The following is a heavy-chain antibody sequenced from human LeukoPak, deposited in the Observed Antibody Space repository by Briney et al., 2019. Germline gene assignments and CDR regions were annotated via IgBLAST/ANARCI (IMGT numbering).Heavy chain of an antibody. CDR1: GYRFTNYW. J-gene: IGHJ4*02. CDR2: IYPGDSVT. CDR3: ARHPCGGDCYSALYYFDY. D-gene: IGHD2-21*02. V-gene: IGHV5-51*01. Sequence: GESLKISFKGSGYRFTNYWIGWVRPMPGKGLEWMGIIYPGDSVTRYCPSFQAQVTISADKSISTAYLQWSSLKASDTAMYYCARHPCGGDCYSALYYFDYWGQGTLVTVSS.